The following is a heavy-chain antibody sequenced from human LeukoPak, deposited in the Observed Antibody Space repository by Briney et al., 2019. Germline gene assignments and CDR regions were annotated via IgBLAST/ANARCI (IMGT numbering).Heavy chain of an antibody. CDR3: VRDCSSTSCYYGYYGMDV. J-gene: IGHJ6*02. CDR2: INHSGST. Sequence: TSETLSLTCAVYGGSFSGYYWSWIRQPPGKGLEWIGEINHSGSTNYNPSLKSRVTISVDTSKNQFSLKLSSVTAADTAVYYCVRDCSSTSCYYGYYGMDVWGQGTTVTVSS. CDR1: GGSFSGYY. V-gene: IGHV4-34*01. D-gene: IGHD2-2*01.